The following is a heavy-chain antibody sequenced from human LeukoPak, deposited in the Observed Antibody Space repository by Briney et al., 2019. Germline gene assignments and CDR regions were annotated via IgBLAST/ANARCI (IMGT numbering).Heavy chain of an antibody. V-gene: IGHV1-69*13. CDR3: AREGLPPRRANDY. D-gene: IGHD5/OR15-5a*01. J-gene: IGHJ4*02. CDR1: GGTFSNYA. Sequence: ASVKVSCKASGGTFSNYAINWVRQAPGQGLEWMGGIIPIFGTANYEQKFQGRVTITADESTSTAYMELSSLRSEDTAVYYCAREGLPPRRANDYWGQGTLVTVSS. CDR2: IIPIFGTA.